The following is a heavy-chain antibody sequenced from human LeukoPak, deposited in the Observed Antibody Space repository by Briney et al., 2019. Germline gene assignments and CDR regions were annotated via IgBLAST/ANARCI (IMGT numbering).Heavy chain of an antibody. CDR1: GFSFNRYG. Sequence: GGSLRLSCAASGFSFNRYGMHWVRQAPGKGLEWVAVTSYDGSNQYYGDSVKGRFTISRDNSKNTLYLQMDSLRAEDTAVYYCAKDKVGCGGGSCYYYYGMDVWGQGTTVTVSS. J-gene: IGHJ6*02. CDR3: AKDKVGCGGGSCYYYYGMDV. D-gene: IGHD2-15*01. CDR2: TSYDGSNQ. V-gene: IGHV3-30*18.